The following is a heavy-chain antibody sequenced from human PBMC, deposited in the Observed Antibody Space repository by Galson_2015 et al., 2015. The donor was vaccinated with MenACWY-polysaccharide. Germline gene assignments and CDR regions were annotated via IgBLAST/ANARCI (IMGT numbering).Heavy chain of an antibody. V-gene: IGHV1-69*04. Sequence: SVKVSCKASGGAFDSHGITWLRQAPGQGLEWVGRIIPLLDKPNYAQNIQDRVTITADKSTSTVYMELSSLRSEDTAVYYCTRADCSGRIGYFAYWGQGTLVTVSS. CDR1: GGAFDSHG. CDR2: IIPLLDKP. CDR3: TRADCSGRIGYFAY. J-gene: IGHJ4*02. D-gene: IGHD2-15*01.